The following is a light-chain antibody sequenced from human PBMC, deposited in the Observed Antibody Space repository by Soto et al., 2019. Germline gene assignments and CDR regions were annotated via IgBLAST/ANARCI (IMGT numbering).Light chain of an antibody. CDR2: TAS. V-gene: IGKV1-39*01. Sequence: DIQMTQSPSSLSASVGASVTITCRASPTIYSYLNWYQKKPGKAPNLLIHTASSLHSGVPSRFSGSGSGTDFNLPISSLRPEDCATYYCQQSLTTPLTFGGGTRVEIK. CDR1: PTIYSY. J-gene: IGKJ4*01. CDR3: QQSLTTPLT.